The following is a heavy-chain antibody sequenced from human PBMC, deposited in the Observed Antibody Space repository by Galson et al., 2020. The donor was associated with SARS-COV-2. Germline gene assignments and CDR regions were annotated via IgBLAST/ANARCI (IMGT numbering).Heavy chain of an antibody. Sequence: GGSLRLSCAVSGFTFEDYWMSWVRQAPGKGLEWVANIRGDGSETNYVDYVEGRFSISRDNAVDTLYLEMSSLRVEDTAVYYCTREGWQGGYWGQGTRVTVSS. V-gene: IGHV3-7*01. J-gene: IGHJ4*02. CDR1: GFTFEDYW. D-gene: IGHD6-19*01. CDR3: TREGWQGGY. CDR2: IRGDGSET.